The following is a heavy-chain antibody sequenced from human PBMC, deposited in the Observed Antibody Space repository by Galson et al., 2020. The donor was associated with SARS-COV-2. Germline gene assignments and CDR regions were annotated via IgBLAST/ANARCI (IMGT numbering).Heavy chain of an antibody. J-gene: IGHJ4*02. D-gene: IGHD3-9*01. V-gene: IGHV3-11*01. Sequence: NSGGSLRLSCAASGFTFSDYYMSWIRQAPGKGLEWVSYISSSGSTIYYADSVKGRFTISRDNAKNSLYLQMNSLRAEDTAVYYRARDASGYDILTGYYRPYYFDYWGQGT. CDR1: GFTFSDYY. CDR2: ISSSGSTI. CDR3: ARDASGYDILTGYYRPYYFDY.